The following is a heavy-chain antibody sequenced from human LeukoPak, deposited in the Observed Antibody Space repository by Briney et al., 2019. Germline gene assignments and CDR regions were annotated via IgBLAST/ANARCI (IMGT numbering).Heavy chain of an antibody. D-gene: IGHD3-3*01. V-gene: IGHV3-30*02. CDR3: ARVFGVAGIDF. CDR2: LRYVGTVK. J-gene: IGHJ4*02. CDR1: DFSLSYPG. Sequence: PGGSLRLSCADSDFSLSYPGMYWVRQAPGKGLEWVAYLRYVGTVKYYAESVKGRFTISRDNSKNTLYLQMNSLRDEDTAVYYCARVFGVAGIDFWGQGTLVTVSS.